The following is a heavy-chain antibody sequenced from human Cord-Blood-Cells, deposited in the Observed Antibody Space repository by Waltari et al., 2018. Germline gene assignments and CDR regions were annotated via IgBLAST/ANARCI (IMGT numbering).Heavy chain of an antibody. D-gene: IGHD6-6*01. CDR2: IIPILGIA. CDR3: ATLEVAARGAFDI. J-gene: IGHJ3*02. V-gene: IGHV1-69*09. CDR1: GGTLSSHA. Sequence: QVQLVQSGAEVKKPGSSVKVSCKASGGTLSSHALSWVRQAPGQGLEWMGRIIPILGIANYAQKFQGRVTITADKSTSTAYMELSSLRSEDTAVYYCATLEVAARGAFDIWGQGTMVTVSS.